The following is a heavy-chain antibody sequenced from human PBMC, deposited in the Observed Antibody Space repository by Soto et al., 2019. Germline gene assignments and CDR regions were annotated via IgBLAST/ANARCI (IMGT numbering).Heavy chain of an antibody. CDR1: GGSFSGYY. Sequence: SVTLSLTCAVYGGSFSGYYWSWIRQPPGKGLEWIGEINHSGSTNYNPSLKSRVTISVDTSKNSLYLQMNSLRDEDTAVYYCARDNYYYDSSGLYWGQGTLVTVSS. CDR3: ARDNYYYDSSGLY. V-gene: IGHV4-34*01. J-gene: IGHJ4*02. D-gene: IGHD3-22*01. CDR2: INHSGST.